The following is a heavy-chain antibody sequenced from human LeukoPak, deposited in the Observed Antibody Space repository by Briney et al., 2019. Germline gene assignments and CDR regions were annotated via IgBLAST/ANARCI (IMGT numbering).Heavy chain of an antibody. V-gene: IGHV4-39*01. D-gene: IGHD2-15*01. Sequence: KSSETLSLTCTVSGGSISSDYYYWDWIRQPPGKGLEWIGSIYYSGSTYYNPSLKSQVTISVDTSKNQFSLKLSSVIAADSAVYYCARHCSGISYYHYYGMDVWGQGTTVTVSS. CDR1: GGSISSDYYY. CDR3: ARHCSGISYYHYYGMDV. CDR2: IYYSGST. J-gene: IGHJ6*02.